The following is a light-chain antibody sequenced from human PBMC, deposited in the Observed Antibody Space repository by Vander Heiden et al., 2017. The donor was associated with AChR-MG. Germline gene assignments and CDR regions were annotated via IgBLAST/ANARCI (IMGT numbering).Light chain of an antibody. CDR2: CAS. CDR3: QQYGSSPLYT. J-gene: IGKJ2*01. CDR1: QSVRSSY. V-gene: IGKV3-20*01. Sequence: EIVLTQPPGTLSLSPGERATLSCRASQSVRSSYLAWYQQKHGQAPRLLIYCASCRATGIPDRFSGSGCETDFTLTISRLEPEEFAVYYCQQYGSSPLYTFGQGTKLEIK.